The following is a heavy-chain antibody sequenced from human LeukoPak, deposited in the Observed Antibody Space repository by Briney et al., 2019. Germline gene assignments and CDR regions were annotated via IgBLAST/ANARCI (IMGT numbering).Heavy chain of an antibody. CDR1: GGTFSTYA. D-gene: IGHD3-16*01. J-gene: IGHJ6*03. CDR2: IVPIFDKS. Sequence: SVKVSCKASGGTFSTYAINWVRQDPGQGLEWMGAIVPIFDKSNYAQKFQGRLTITADKSTSTAYMELSSLRSKVTAVYCARDSEGYGGGDMDVWGKGTPVIVSS. V-gene: IGHV1-69*06. CDR3: ARDSEGYGGGDMDV.